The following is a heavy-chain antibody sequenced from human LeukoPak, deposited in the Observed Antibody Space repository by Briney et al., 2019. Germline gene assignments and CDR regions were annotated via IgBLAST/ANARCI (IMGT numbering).Heavy chain of an antibody. CDR2: ISSSGSTI. J-gene: IGHJ6*04. V-gene: IGHV3-48*03. CDR3: AELGITMIGGV. Sequence: GGSLRLSCAASGFTFSSYEMNWVRQAPGKGLEWVSYISSSGSTIYYADSVKGRFTISRDNAKNSLYLQMNSLRAEDTAVHYCAELGITMIGGVWGKGTPVTISS. CDR1: GFTFSSYE. D-gene: IGHD3-10*02.